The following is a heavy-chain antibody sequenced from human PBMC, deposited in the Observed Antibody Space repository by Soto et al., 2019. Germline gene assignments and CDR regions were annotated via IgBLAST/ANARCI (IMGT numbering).Heavy chain of an antibody. CDR2: ISYDGSNK. V-gene: IGHV3-30-3*01. J-gene: IGHJ4*02. CDR1: GFTFSSYA. Sequence: GGSLRLSCAASGFTFSSYAMHWVRQAPGKGLEWVAVISYDGSNKYYADSVKGRFTISRDNSKNTLYLQMNSLRAEDTAVYYCAGPATEGYYDSSGYDYWGQGTLVTVSS. CDR3: AGPATEGYYDSSGYDY. D-gene: IGHD3-22*01.